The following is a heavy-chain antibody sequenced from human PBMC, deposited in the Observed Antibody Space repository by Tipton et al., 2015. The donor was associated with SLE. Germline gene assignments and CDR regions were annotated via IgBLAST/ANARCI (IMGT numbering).Heavy chain of an antibody. D-gene: IGHD3-22*01. Sequence: TLSLTCIVSGGSITSGSYHWSWIRQPAGKELEWIGHIYTSGATDYNPSLRSRVTISTDTSKNQFYLDLNSVTAADTAVYYCATSLNYYDSSGPVAWGQGTMVTVSS. V-gene: IGHV4-61*09. CDR1: GGSITSGSYH. CDR2: IYTSGAT. J-gene: IGHJ3*01. CDR3: ATSLNYYDSSGPVA.